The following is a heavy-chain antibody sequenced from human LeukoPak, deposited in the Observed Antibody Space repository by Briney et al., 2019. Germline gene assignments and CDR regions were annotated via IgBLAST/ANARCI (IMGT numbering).Heavy chain of an antibody. Sequence: TGGSLRLSCAASGFTFSSYGMSWVRQAPGKGLEWVSAISGSGGSTYYADSVKGRFTISRDNSKNTLYLQMNSLRAEDTTVYYCAKDLGETYSSGYYHTYNYFDYWGQGTLVTVSS. CDR2: ISGSGGST. V-gene: IGHV3-23*01. CDR1: GFTFSSYG. J-gene: IGHJ4*02. CDR3: AKDLGETYSSGYYHTYNYFDY. D-gene: IGHD3-22*01.